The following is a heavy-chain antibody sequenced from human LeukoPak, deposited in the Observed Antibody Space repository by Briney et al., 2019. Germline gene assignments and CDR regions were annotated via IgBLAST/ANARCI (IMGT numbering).Heavy chain of an antibody. V-gene: IGHV3-66*01. D-gene: IGHD2-21*02. CDR1: GFTVSSNY. CDR2: IYSGGST. Sequence: GGSLRLSCAASGFTVSSNYMSWVRQAPGKGLEWVSVIYSGGSTYYADSVKGRFTISRDNSKNTLYLQMNSLRAEDTAMYYCARVRIGGYCGGDCYSPDYWGQGTLVTVSS. CDR3: ARVRIGGYCGGDCYSPDY. J-gene: IGHJ4*02.